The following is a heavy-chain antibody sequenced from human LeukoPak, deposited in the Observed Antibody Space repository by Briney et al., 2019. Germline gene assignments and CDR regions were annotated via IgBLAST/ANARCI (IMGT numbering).Heavy chain of an antibody. CDR1: GFTFSTYT. J-gene: IGHJ3*01. CDR2: ISSSGTFI. V-gene: IGHV3-21*06. CDR3: ARAVAPAAIEEAFGF. D-gene: IGHD2-2*02. Sequence: GGSLRLSCAASGFTFSTYTMNWVRQAPGMGLEWVSSISSSGTFIYYADSVKGRFTISRDNAKNSLFLQMNTLRAVDTAVYYCARAVAPAAIEEAFGFWGQGTLVSVSS.